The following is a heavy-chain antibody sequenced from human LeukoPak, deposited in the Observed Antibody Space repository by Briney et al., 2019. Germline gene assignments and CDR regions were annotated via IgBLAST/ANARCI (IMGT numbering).Heavy chain of an antibody. Sequence: GGSLRLSCAASGFTFSSYEMNWVRQAPGKGLEWVSYISSSGSTIYYADSVKGRFTISRDNAKNSLYLQMNSLRAEDTAVYYCAISLAAAGTSVYWGQGTLVTVSS. J-gene: IGHJ4*02. D-gene: IGHD6-13*01. CDR1: GFTFSSYE. CDR3: AISLAAAGTSVY. CDR2: ISSSGSTI. V-gene: IGHV3-48*03.